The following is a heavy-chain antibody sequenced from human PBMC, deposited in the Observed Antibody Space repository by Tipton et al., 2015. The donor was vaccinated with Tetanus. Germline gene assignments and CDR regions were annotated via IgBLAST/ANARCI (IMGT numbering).Heavy chain of an antibody. D-gene: IGHD3-22*01. CDR2: IYYSGST. J-gene: IGHJ4*02. Sequence: TLSLTCTASGGSINSYYWSWIRQPPGKGLEWIGYIYYSGSTNYNPSLRSRVTISVDTSKNQFSLKLSSVTAADTALYYCATEVVNSGYYSSKYYFDYWGQGTLVTVSS. CDR3: ATEVVNSGYYSSKYYFDY. CDR1: GGSINSYY. V-gene: IGHV4-59*01.